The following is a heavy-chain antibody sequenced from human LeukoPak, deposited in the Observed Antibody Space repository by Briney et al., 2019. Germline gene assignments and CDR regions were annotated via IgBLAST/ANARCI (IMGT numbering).Heavy chain of an antibody. Sequence: GGSLRLSCPVSGFTPSSYWMSWVRQPHGKGLEWVANIKKDGSEKYYVDSVKGRLTISRDNAKNSLYLQMNSLRAEDTAVYYCARDDGAAGYWGQGTLVTVSS. CDR3: ARDDGAAGY. CDR2: IKKDGSEK. V-gene: IGHV3-7*01. J-gene: IGHJ4*02. CDR1: GFTPSSYW. D-gene: IGHD3-10*01.